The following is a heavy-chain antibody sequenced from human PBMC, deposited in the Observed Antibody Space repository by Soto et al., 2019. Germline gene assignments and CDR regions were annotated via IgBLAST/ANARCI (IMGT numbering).Heavy chain of an antibody. CDR2: ISYAGSNK. CDR1: GFTFSSYA. D-gene: IGHD3-3*01. V-gene: IGHV3-30-3*01. CDR3: ARDTYYDFWSGYGGGYDY. J-gene: IGHJ4*02. Sequence: QVQLVESGGGVVQPGRSLRLSCAASGFTFSSYAMHWVRQAPGKGLEWVAVISYAGSNKYYADSVKGRFTISRDNSKNTLYLQMNSRRAEDTAVYYCARDTYYDFWSGYGGGYDYWGQGTLVTVSS.